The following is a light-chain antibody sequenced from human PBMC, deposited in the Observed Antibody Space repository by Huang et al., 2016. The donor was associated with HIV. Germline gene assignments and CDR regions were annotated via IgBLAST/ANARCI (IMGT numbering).Light chain of an antibody. CDR2: SAS. Sequence: DLQMTQSPSSLSASVGDRVTITCRASQSLNNYLNWYQQKPGKAPNLLIYSASTLQSGGPPRCSGGVSGTVFTLTISNLQPEDYATYYCQQTFSVPLTFGGGTKVEIK. V-gene: IGKV1-39*01. CDR1: QSLNNY. J-gene: IGKJ4*01. CDR3: QQTFSVPLT.